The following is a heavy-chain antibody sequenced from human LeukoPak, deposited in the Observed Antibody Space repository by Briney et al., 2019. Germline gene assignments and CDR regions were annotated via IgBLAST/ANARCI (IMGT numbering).Heavy chain of an antibody. J-gene: IGHJ4*02. CDR3: ARHGYSGYGSPLYYFDY. D-gene: IGHD5-12*01. CDR1: GGSISSYY. CDR2: IYTSGST. V-gene: IGHV4-4*09. Sequence: SETLSLTCTVSGGSISSYYWSWIRQPPGKGLEWIGYIYTSGSTNYNPSLKSRVTISVDTSKNQFSLKLSSVTAADTAVYYCARHGYSGYGSPLYYFDYWGQGTLVTVSS.